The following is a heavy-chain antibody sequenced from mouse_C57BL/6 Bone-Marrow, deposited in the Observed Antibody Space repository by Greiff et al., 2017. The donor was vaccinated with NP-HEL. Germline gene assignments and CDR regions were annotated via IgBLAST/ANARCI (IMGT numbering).Heavy chain of an antibody. Sequence: EVQLQQSGPELVKPGASVKISCKASGYTFTDYYMNWVKQSHGKSLEWIGDINPNNGGTSYNQKFKGKATLTVDKSSSTAYMELRSLTSEDSAVYYCAREAAQAKGWEDYWGQGTTLTVSS. CDR2: INPNNGGT. V-gene: IGHV1-26*01. J-gene: IGHJ2*01. CDR1: GYTFTDYY. CDR3: AREAAQAKGWEDY. D-gene: IGHD3-2*02.